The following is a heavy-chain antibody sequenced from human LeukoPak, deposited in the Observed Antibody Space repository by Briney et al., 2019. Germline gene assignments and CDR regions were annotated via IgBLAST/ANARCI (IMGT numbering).Heavy chain of an antibody. D-gene: IGHD6-19*01. CDR2: IYYSGST. V-gene: IGHV4-59*01. CDR3: ARDRDSSGWFDY. Sequence: ETLSLTCIVSGGSISNYYWTWIRQPPGKGLEWIGYIYYSGSTDYNPSLKSRVTISVDTSKNQFSLKLSSVTAVDTAFYYCARDRDSSGWFDYWGQGTLVTVSS. CDR1: GGSISNYY. J-gene: IGHJ4*02.